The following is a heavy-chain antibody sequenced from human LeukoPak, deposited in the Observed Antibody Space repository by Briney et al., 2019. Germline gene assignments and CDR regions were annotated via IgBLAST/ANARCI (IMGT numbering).Heavy chain of an antibody. V-gene: IGHV3-23*01. J-gene: IGHJ4*02. CDR3: ATRSYF. D-gene: IGHD2/OR15-2a*01. CDR1: GFTFSSYG. Sequence: GGTLRLSCAASGFTFSSYGMSWVRQAPGKGLEWVSAISGPGANTYYADSVKGRFTISRDNSKNTLYLQMNSLRAEDTAVYYCATRSYFGGQGTLVTVSS. CDR2: ISGPGANT.